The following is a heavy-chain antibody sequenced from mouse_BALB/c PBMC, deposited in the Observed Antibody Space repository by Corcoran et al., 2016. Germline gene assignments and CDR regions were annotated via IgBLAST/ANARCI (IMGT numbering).Heavy chain of an antibody. D-gene: IGHD1-1*01. CDR2: INPSNGGT. CDR3: TRGSGSSSWCAY. CDR1: GYTFTSYY. Sequence: QVQLQQSGAELVKPGASVKLSCKASGYTFTSYYMYWVKQRPGQGLEWIGEINPSNGGTNFNEKFKSKATLTVDKSSSTAYMQLSSLTSEDSAVYYWTRGSGSSSWCAYWGQGTLVTVSA. J-gene: IGHJ3*01. V-gene: IGHV1S81*02.